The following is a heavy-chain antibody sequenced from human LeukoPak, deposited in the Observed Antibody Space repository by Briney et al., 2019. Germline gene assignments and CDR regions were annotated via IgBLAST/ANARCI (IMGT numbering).Heavy chain of an antibody. V-gene: IGHV3-7*03. D-gene: IGHD3-10*01. CDR1: GFMFSSYW. CDR2: IKKDGSEK. CDR3: ARDGAARGSGSFGD. J-gene: IGHJ4*02. Sequence: GGSLRLSCAASGFMFSSYWMSWVRQAPGKGLEWVANIKKDGSEKFYVESVKGRFTISRDNARNSLFLQINSLRAEDTGTYFCARDGAARGSGSFGDWGQGTLVTVSS.